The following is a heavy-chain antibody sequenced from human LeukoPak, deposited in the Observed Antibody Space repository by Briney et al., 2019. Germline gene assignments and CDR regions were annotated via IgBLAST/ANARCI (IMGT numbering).Heavy chain of an antibody. CDR2: ISAYNGNT. D-gene: IGHD3-10*01. J-gene: IGHJ4*02. CDR1: GYTFTSYG. CDR3: ARNYGSGSYYPTDY. Sequence: ASVKVSCKASGYTFTSYGISWVRQAPGQGLEWMGWISAYNGNTNYAQKLQGRVTMTTDTSTGTAYMELRSLRSDDTAVYYCARNYGSGSYYPTDYWGQGTLVTVSS. V-gene: IGHV1-18*04.